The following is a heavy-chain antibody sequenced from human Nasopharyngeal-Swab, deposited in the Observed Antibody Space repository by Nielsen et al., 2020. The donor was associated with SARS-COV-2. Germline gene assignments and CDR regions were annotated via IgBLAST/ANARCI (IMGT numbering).Heavy chain of an antibody. J-gene: IGHJ4*01. CDR2: ISSSSSTS. CDR3: ARDDGIVGATLDN. CDR1: GFTISSNG. V-gene: IGHV3-48*01. D-gene: IGHD1-26*01. Sequence: GGPLRLSCAASGFTISSNGRNWVRQAPGKGLEWVAYISSSSSTSYYADSLEGRFTISSDNPKKSLYLQMNSLRAEDTAVYYCARDDGIVGATLDNWGQGTLVTVSS.